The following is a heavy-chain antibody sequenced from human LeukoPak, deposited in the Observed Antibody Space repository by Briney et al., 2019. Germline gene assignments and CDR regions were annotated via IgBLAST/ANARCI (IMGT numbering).Heavy chain of an antibody. D-gene: IGHD5-12*01. CDR2: IYHSGST. Sequence: SETLSLTCAVSGGSISSGSFSWSWIRQPPGKGLEWIGSIYHSGSTYYNPSLKSRVTISVDTSKNQFSLKLSSVTAADTAVYYCARERPSPKGGFSGYDLDYWGQGTLVTVSS. V-gene: IGHV4-30-2*03. CDR3: ARERPSPKGGFSGYDLDY. CDR1: GGSISSGSFS. J-gene: IGHJ4*02.